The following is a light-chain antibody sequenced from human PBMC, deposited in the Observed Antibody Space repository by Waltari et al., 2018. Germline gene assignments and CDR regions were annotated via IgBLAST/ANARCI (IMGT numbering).Light chain of an antibody. CDR2: EVT. J-gene: IGLJ3*02. Sequence: QSALTQPPSASGSPGQSVTISCTGTSSDFGNYNFVSWYQQHPGKSPHVIIYEVTQRSSGVPYRFSGSKSGNTASLTVSGLQAEDEADYYCSSFAGRWVFGGGTKLTVL. V-gene: IGLV2-8*01. CDR3: SSFAGRWV. CDR1: SSDFGNYNF.